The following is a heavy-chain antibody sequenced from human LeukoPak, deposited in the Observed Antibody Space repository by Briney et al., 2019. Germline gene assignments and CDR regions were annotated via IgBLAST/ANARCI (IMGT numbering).Heavy chain of an antibody. CDR2: IIPIFGTA. CDR3: AREVKDNSDAFDI. Sequence: SVKVSCKASGGTFSSYAISWVRQAPGRGLEWMGGIIPIFGTANYAQKFQGRVTITTDESTSTAYMELSSLRSEDTAVYYCAREVKDNSDAFDIWGQGTMVTVSS. V-gene: IGHV1-69*05. J-gene: IGHJ3*02. D-gene: IGHD1-20*01. CDR1: GGTFSSYA.